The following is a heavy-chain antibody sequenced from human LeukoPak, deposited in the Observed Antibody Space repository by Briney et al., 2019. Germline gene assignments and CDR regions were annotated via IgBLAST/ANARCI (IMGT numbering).Heavy chain of an antibody. V-gene: IGHV3-23*01. CDR1: GLTFSEYA. CDR3: ASSRVYGYHDY. CDR2: IGVSGGST. J-gene: IGHJ4*02. Sequence: PGGSLRLSCAASGLTFSEYAMSWVRQVPGMGLEWVSTIGVSGGSTNYADSVRGRFAISRDNSKNTLYLQINSLRADDTAVYYCASSRVYGYHDYWGQGTLVTVSS. D-gene: IGHD5-18*01.